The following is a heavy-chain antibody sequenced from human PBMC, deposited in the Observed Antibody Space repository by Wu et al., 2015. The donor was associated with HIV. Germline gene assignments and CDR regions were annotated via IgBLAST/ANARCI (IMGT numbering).Heavy chain of an antibody. Sequence: QVQLVQSGAEVKKPGSSVKVSCKASGDTFNTYGINWVRQAPGQGLEWMGRIIPIFNTANYAQKFQGRLTITADESTTTVYMELSGLRSEDTALYYCARDLHFDSSGYYECLANWGQGTVVTVSS. J-gene: IGHJ4*02. D-gene: IGHD3-22*01. CDR2: IIPIFNTA. CDR3: ARDLHFDSSGYYECLAN. V-gene: IGHV1-69*13. CDR1: GDTFNTYG.